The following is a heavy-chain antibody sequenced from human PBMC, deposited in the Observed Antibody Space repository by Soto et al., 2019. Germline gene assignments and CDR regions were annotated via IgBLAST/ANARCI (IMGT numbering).Heavy chain of an antibody. Sequence: PSETLSLTWAVYGGPFNGYDGNWIRQPPGKGLEWIGEINQRGSTGYNPSLKSRVTISVDTSKNQFSLEVSSVTAADTAVYYCARVSGAIGGGIDYWGQGTLVTVSS. CDR2: INQRGST. V-gene: IGHV4-34*01. CDR1: GGPFNGYD. J-gene: IGHJ4*02. D-gene: IGHD1-1*01. CDR3: ARVSGAIGGGIDY.